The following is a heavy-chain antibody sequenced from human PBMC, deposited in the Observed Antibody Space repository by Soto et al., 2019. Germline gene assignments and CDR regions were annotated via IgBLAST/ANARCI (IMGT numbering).Heavy chain of an antibody. J-gene: IGHJ3*02. CDR3: AREAGYCSRTCCCRRAFDT. D-gene: IGHD2-2*01. CDR1: GFTFSGHW. V-gene: IGHV3-74*01. CDR2: INTDGGST. Sequence: EVQLVESGGDLVQPGGSLRLSCAASGFTFSGHWMHWVRQVPGKGLVWVSRINTDGGSTSYADSVKGRFTISRDNAKNTLFLQMTGLRVDDTSVYYCAREAGYCSRTCCCRRAFDTWGQGTMVTVSS.